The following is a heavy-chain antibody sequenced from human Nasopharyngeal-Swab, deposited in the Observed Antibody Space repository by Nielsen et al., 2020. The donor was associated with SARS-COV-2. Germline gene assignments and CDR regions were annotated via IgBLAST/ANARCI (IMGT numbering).Heavy chain of an antibody. CDR2: INTNTGNP. D-gene: IGHD3-3*01. V-gene: IGHV7-4-1*02. J-gene: IGHJ5*02. CDR3: ARDEKSQGIFGVVISGQWWFDP. CDR1: GYTFTSHA. Sequence: ASVKVSCKASGYTFTSHAMKWLRQAPPQGREWMGWINTNTGNPTYAQGFTARFFLSLDTSVSTAYLQISSLMAEDTAVYYCARDEKSQGIFGVVISGQWWFDPWGQGTLVTVSS.